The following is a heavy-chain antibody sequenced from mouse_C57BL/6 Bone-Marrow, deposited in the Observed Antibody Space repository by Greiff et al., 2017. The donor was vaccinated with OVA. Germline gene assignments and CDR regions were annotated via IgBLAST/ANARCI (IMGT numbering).Heavy chain of an antibody. J-gene: IGHJ3*01. V-gene: IGHV1-55*01. CDR1: GYTFTSYW. D-gene: IGHD2-5*01. Sequence: VQLQQPGAELVKPGASVKMSCKASGYTFTSYWITWVKQRPGQGLEWIGDIYPGSGSTNYNEKFKSKATLTVDTSSSTAYMQLSSLTSEDSAVYYCAKPSPSYYSRGAWFAYWGQGTLVTVSA. CDR3: AKPSPSYYSRGAWFAY. CDR2: IYPGSGST.